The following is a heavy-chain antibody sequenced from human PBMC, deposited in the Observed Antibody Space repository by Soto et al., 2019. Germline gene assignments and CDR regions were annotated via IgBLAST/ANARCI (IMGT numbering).Heavy chain of an antibody. V-gene: IGHV1-69*06. CDR3: ASGPKDDYYDSSGSPLDY. J-gene: IGHJ4*02. CDR1: GGTFSSYA. Sequence: QVQLVQSGAEVKKPGSSVKGSCKASGGTFSSYAISWVRQAPGQGLEWMGGIIPIFGTANYAQKFQGRVTITADKSTSTAYMELSSLRSEDTAVYYCASGPKDDYYDSSGSPLDYWGQGTLVTVSS. CDR2: IIPIFGTA. D-gene: IGHD3-22*01.